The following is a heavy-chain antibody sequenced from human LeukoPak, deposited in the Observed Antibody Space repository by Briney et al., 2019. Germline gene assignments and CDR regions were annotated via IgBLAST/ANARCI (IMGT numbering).Heavy chain of an antibody. Sequence: PSETLSLTGTVSGGSISSYYWSWIRQPPGKGLEWIGYIYYSGSTNYNPSLKSRVTISVDTSKNQFSLKLSSVTAADTAVYYCARDLFGGKAPVDVWGQGTTVTVSS. J-gene: IGHJ6*02. V-gene: IGHV4-59*01. D-gene: IGHD4-23*01. CDR3: ARDLFGGKAPVDV. CDR2: IYYSGST. CDR1: GGSISSYY.